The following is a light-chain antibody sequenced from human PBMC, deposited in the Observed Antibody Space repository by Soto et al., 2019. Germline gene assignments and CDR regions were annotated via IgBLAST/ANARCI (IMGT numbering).Light chain of an antibody. CDR1: TSFVGTYNF. CDR2: GGT. CDR3: CSYVGASIYV. Sequence: QSVLTQPASVSGSAGQSITISCTGTTSFVGTYNFVSWHQQHPGKAPQVLIYGGTKRPSGVSNRFSGSTSGSTASLTISGLQTEDEADYYCCSYVGASIYVFGTGTKVTV. J-gene: IGLJ1*01. V-gene: IGLV2-23*01.